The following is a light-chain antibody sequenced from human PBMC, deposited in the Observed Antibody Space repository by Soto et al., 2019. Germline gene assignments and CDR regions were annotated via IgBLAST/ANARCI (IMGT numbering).Light chain of an antibody. Sequence: EIVMPQSPATLSVAPWDSATLSFRASQSVSDKLAWYQQKPGLAPRLLIYHKSIRATGVPARFSGSGSGTEFSLTTTSLQSEDFAVYFCQRYDNWPQITFAQGT. CDR1: QSVSDK. V-gene: IGKV3-15*01. CDR2: HKS. J-gene: IGKJ5*01. CDR3: QRYDNWPQIT.